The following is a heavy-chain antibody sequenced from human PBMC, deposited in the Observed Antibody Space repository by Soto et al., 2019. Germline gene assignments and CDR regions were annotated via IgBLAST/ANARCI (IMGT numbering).Heavy chain of an antibody. D-gene: IGHD5-12*01. J-gene: IGHJ4*02. Sequence: QLQLQESGPGLVKPSETLSLTCSVSDDSINSDNYYWGWIRQPPGTGLEWIGSIYYRGNAYYNPSLPTRVTISLDKSKSQFSLKLNSVTAADSAVYFCARLEGLATISYYFDFWGPGALVTVSS. CDR1: DDSINSDNYY. CDR2: IYYRGNA. V-gene: IGHV4-39*01. CDR3: ARLEGLATISYYFDF.